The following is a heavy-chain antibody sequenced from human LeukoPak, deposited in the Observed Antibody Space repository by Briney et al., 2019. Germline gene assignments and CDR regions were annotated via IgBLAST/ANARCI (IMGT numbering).Heavy chain of an antibody. CDR3: ARAGYCSSTSCYTGDFDY. D-gene: IGHD2-2*02. J-gene: IGHJ4*02. Sequence: SETLSLTCTVSGGSISSSSYYWGWIRQPPGKGLEWIGRIYYSGSTYYNPSLKSRVTISVDTSKNQFSLKLSSVTAADTAVYYCARAGYCSSTSCYTGDFDYWGQGTLVTVSS. CDR2: IYYSGST. V-gene: IGHV4-39*07. CDR1: GGSISSSSYY.